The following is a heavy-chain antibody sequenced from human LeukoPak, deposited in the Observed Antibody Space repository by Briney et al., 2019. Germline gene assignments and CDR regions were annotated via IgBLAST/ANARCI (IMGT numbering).Heavy chain of an antibody. CDR1: GFTFSSYS. D-gene: IGHD1-26*01. J-gene: IGHJ3*02. CDR2: ISSSSSYI. Sequence: PGGSLRLSCAASGFTFSSYSMNWVRQAPGKGLEWVSSISSSSSYIYYADSVKGRFTISRDNSKNTLYLQMNSLRAEDTAVYYCAKWELLLSAFDIWGQGTMVTVSS. CDR3: AKWELLLSAFDI. V-gene: IGHV3-21*04.